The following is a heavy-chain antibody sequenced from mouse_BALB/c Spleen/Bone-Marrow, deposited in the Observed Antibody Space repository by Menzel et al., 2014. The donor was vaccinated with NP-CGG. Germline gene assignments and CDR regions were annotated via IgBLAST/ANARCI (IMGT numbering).Heavy chain of an antibody. CDR1: GFTFNTYA. V-gene: IGHV10-1*02. D-gene: IGHD2-4*01. Sequence: EVNVVDSGGGLVQPKGSLKLSCAASGFTFNTYAMNWVRQAPGKGLEWVARIRSKSNNYATYYADSVKDRFTISRDDSQSMLYLQMNNLKTEDTAMYYCVRQNYDYAWFAYWGQGTLVTVSA. CDR2: IRSKSNNYAT. J-gene: IGHJ3*01. CDR3: VRQNYDYAWFAY.